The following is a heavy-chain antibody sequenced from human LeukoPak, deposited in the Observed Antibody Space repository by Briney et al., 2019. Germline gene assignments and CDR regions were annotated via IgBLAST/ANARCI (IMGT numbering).Heavy chain of an antibody. J-gene: IGHJ3*02. CDR3: AHTGYSSSSIAFDI. D-gene: IGHD6-6*01. V-gene: IGHV2-5*02. CDR2: IYWDDDK. CDR1: GFSLSTSGVG. Sequence: SGPTLVKPTQTLTLTCTFSGFSLSTSGVGVGWIRQPPGKALEWLALIYWDDDKRYSPSLKSRLTITKDTSKNQVVLTMTNIDPVHTATYYCAHTGYSSSSIAFDIWGQGTMVTVSS.